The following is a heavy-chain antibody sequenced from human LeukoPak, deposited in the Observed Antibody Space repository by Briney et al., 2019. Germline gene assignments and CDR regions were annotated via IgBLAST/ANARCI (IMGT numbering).Heavy chain of an antibody. CDR3: ARGGYDLADWFDP. J-gene: IGHJ5*02. CDR1: GFTFSSYS. V-gene: IGHV3-21*01. D-gene: IGHD5-12*01. Sequence: GGSLTLSCAASGFTFSSYSMNWVRQAPGKGLEWVSSISSSSSYIYYADSVKGRFTISRDNDKTSLYLQMNSLRAEDTAVYYCARGGYDLADWFDPWGQGTLVTVSS. CDR2: ISSSSSYI.